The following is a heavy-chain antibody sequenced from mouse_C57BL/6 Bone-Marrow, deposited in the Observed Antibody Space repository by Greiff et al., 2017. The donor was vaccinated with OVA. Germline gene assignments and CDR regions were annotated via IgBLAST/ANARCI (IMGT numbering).Heavy chain of an antibody. V-gene: IGHV1-53*01. D-gene: IGHD1-1*01. Sequence: QVQLQQPGTDLVKPGASVKLSCKASGYTFTSYWMHWVKQRPGQGLEWIGNINPSNGGTNYNEKFKSKATLTVDKSSSTAYMQLSSLTSEDSAVYDYAGCYGSSTRAMDYWGQGTSVTVSS. J-gene: IGHJ4*01. CDR1: GYTFTSYW. CDR3: AGCYGSSTRAMDY. CDR2: INPSNGGT.